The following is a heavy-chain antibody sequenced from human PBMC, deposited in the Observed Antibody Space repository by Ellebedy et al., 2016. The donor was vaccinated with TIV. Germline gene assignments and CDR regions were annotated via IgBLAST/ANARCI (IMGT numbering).Heavy chain of an antibody. CDR1: GYRFGSYW. J-gene: IGHJ4*02. Sequence: GESLKISCKGSGYRFGSYWIAWVRQMPGKGLEWMATIYPGDSDSRHSPALEGRVTISADQSINTAHLQWSSLEASDTAIYYCARVAGPGRRDFDYWGQGTLVTVSS. CDR3: ARVAGPGRRDFDY. D-gene: IGHD6-13*01. CDR2: IYPGDSDS. V-gene: IGHV5-51*01.